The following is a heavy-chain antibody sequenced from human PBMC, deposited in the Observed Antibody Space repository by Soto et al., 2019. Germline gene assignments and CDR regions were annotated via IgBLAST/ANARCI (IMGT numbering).Heavy chain of an antibody. J-gene: IGHJ6*02. CDR2: IIPIFNAT. Sequence: SVKVSCKASGGTFSSYAISWVRQAPGQGLEWMGGIIPIFNATPYAQKFQGRVTITADESTSTAYMELSSLRSEDTAVYYCAREDFDSEIYYGMDVWGQGTTVTVSS. D-gene: IGHD3-3*01. CDR1: GGTFSSYA. CDR3: AREDFDSEIYYGMDV. V-gene: IGHV1-69*13.